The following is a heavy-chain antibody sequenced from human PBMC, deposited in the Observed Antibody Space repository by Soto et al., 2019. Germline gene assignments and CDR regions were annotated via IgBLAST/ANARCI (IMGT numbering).Heavy chain of an antibody. D-gene: IGHD1-26*01. CDR2: MNPNSGNT. V-gene: IGHV1-8*01. CDR3: AREVRGLGATYDAFDI. CDR1: GYTFTSYD. J-gene: IGHJ3*02. Sequence: ASVKVSCRASGYTFTSYDINWVRQATDQGLEWMGWMNPNSGNTGYAQKFQGRVTMTRNTSISTAYMELSSLRSEDTAVYYCAREVRGLGATYDAFDIWGQGTMVTVSS.